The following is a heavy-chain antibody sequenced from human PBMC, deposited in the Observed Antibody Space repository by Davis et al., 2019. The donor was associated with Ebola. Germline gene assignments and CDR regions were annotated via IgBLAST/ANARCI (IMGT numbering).Heavy chain of an antibody. CDR1: GFTFSSYS. Sequence: GESLKISCAASGFTFSSYSMNWVRQAPGKGLEWVSSISSSSSYIYYADSVKGRFTISRDNAKNSLYLQMSSLRADDTAVYYCAKVQSFGELLSVVFDHWGQGTLVTVSS. J-gene: IGHJ4*02. V-gene: IGHV3-21*01. D-gene: IGHD3-10*01. CDR2: ISSSSSYI. CDR3: AKVQSFGELLSVVFDH.